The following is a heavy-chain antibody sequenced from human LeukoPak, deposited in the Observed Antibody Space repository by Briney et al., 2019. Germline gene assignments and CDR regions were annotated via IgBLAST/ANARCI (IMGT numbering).Heavy chain of an antibody. Sequence: PSETLSLTCAVYGGSFSGYYWSWVRQAPGKGLEWVANIKQDGSEKYYVDSVKGRFTISRDNAKNSLYLQMNSLRAEDTAVYYCARDSVIYGYWGQGTLVTVSS. V-gene: IGHV3-7*01. J-gene: IGHJ4*02. CDR2: IKQDGSEK. CDR3: ARDSVIYGY. D-gene: IGHD3/OR15-3a*01. CDR1: GGSFSGYY.